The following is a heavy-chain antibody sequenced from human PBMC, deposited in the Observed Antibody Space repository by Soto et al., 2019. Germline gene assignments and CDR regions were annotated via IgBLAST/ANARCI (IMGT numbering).Heavy chain of an antibody. D-gene: IGHD3-22*01. V-gene: IGHV4-34*01. CDR2: INHSGNT. J-gene: IGHJ4*02. CDR3: ARDLSSGYDSYYFDY. CDR1: GASLSDNY. Sequence: SETLSLTCAVYGASLSDNYCNWLRQPPGKGLEWIGEINHSGNTNYNPSLRSRVSASVDLSQNQFSLNLRSVTAADTAVYFCARDLSSGYDSYYFDYWGQGTLVTVSS.